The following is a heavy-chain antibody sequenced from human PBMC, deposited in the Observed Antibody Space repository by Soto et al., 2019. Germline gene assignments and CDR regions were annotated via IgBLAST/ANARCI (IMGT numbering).Heavy chain of an antibody. CDR2: IWYDGSNK. V-gene: IGHV3-33*01. CDR1: GFTFSSYG. J-gene: IGHJ6*02. CDR3: ARDLTAMEHYYYYGMDV. D-gene: IGHD5-18*01. Sequence: QVQLVESGGGVVQPGRSLRLSCAASGFTFSSYGMHWVRQAPGKGLEWVAVIWYDGSNKYYADSVKGRFTISRDNSKNTLYLQMNSLRAEDTAVYYCARDLTAMEHYYYYGMDVWGQGTTVTVSS.